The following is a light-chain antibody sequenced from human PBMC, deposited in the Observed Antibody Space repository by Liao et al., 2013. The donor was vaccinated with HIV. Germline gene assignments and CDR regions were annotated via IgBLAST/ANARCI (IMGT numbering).Light chain of an antibody. V-gene: IGLV3-1*01. CDR1: QLGDKN. J-gene: IGLJ3*02. CDR2: QDR. Sequence: SYELTQPPSVSVSPGQTATITCSGDQLGDKNVCWYQQKPGQSPVLVIYQDRKRPSGIPERFSGSNSGNTATLTISGTQAMDEADYYCQTWDSGAVVFGGGTKLSVL. CDR3: QTWDSGAVV.